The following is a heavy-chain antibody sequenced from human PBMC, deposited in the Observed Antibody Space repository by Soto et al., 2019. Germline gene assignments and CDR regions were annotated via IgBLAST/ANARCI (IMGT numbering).Heavy chain of an antibody. J-gene: IGHJ6*02. Sequence: PSETLSLTCTVSGGSVSSGSYYWSWIRQPPGKGLEWIGYIYYSGSTNYNPSLKSRVTISVDTSKNQFSLKLSSVTAADTAVYYCARDSAISLPGSYYYYGMDVWGQGTTVNVS. CDR2: IYYSGST. D-gene: IGHD3-3*01. V-gene: IGHV4-61*01. CDR1: GGSVSSGSYY. CDR3: ARDSAISLPGSYYYYGMDV.